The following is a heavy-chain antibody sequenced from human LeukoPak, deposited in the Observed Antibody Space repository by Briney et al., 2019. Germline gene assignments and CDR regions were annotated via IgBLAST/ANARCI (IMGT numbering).Heavy chain of an antibody. J-gene: IGHJ4*02. CDR2: IKHDGSER. Sequence: PGGPLRLSCAASGFSFSTDWVGWVRQAPGKGLEWVASIKHDGSERHYVDSVKGRFTISRDNAKNSLYLQMNSLRVEDTALYYCVRSQYSSSSWGQGTLVAVSS. V-gene: IGHV3-7*01. CDR1: GFSFSTDW. D-gene: IGHD6-13*01. CDR3: VRSQYSSSS.